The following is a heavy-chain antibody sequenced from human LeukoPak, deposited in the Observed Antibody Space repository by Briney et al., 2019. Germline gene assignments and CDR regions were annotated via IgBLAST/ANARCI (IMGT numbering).Heavy chain of an antibody. CDR2: ISSNGGST. D-gene: IGHD4-17*01. CDR3: ARVLNGDYSFDY. V-gene: IGHV3-64*01. Sequence: GGSLRLSCAASGFTFSSYAMHWVRQAPGKGLEYVSAISSNGGSTYYANSVKGRFTISRDNSKNTLYLQMGSLRAEDMAVYYCARVLNGDYSFDYWGQGTLVTVSS. CDR1: GFTFSSYA. J-gene: IGHJ4*02.